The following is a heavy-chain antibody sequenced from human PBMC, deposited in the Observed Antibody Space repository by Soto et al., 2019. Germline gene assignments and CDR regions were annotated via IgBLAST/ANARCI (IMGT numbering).Heavy chain of an antibody. CDR2: INHSGST. CDR1: GGSFSGYY. CDR3: ARGGPYFDVLTGYYYHGMDV. Sequence: SETLSLTCAVYGGSFSGYYWRWIRQPPGKGLEWIGEINHSGSTKYNPSLKSRVTISVDTSKNQFSLKLSSVTAADTAVYYCARGGPYFDVLTGYYYHGMDVWGQGTTVTVSS. V-gene: IGHV4-34*01. D-gene: IGHD3-9*01. J-gene: IGHJ6*02.